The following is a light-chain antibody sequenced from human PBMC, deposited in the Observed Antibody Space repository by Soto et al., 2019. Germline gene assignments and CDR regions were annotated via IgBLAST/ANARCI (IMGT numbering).Light chain of an antibody. CDR3: RQYGRSLEFA. CDR1: QTVSNNF. CDR2: GAS. J-gene: IGKJ4*01. Sequence: IVLTQSPGTRSLSPGERATLSCRASQTVSNNFLAWYQEKPGRGPRLLIYGASTRATGIPDRFSGSGSGTDFTLTISRLDPEDFAVYYCRQYGRSLEFAVGGGTKV. V-gene: IGKV3-20*01.